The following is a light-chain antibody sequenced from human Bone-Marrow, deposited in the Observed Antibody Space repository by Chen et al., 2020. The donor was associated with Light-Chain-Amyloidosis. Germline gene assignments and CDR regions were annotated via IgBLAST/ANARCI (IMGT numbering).Light chain of an antibody. V-gene: IGKV1-39*01. J-gene: IGKJ5*01. CDR2: AAS. CDR1: QSISSY. CDR3: QQSYSTSLIT. Sequence: DIQMTQSPSSLSASVGDRVTITCRASQSISSYLNWYQQKPGKAPKLLIHAASSLQSGVPSRFSGSGSGTDFTLTIISLQPEDFATYYCQQSYSTSLITFGQGTRLEIK.